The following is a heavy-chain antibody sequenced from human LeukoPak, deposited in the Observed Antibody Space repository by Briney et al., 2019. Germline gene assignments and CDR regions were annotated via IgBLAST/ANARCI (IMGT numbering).Heavy chain of an antibody. V-gene: IGHV3-7*01. CDR2: IKQDGSEE. CDR1: GFTFSNYW. J-gene: IGHJ3*02. D-gene: IGHD2-21*02. Sequence: PGRSLRLSCAASGFTFSNYWMNWVRQAPGKGLEWVANIKQDGSEEYYVDAVRGRFTISRDNAKNLLYLQMNSLRAEDTAVYYCARDLQCGGDCHYDALDIWGQGTLVTVSS. CDR3: ARDLQCGGDCHYDALDI.